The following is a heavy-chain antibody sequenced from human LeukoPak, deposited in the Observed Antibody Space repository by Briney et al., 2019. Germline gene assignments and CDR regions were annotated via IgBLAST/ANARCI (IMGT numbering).Heavy chain of an antibody. Sequence: GESLKISCKGSGYSFTSYWIGWVRQMPGKGLEWMGIIYPGDSETRYSPSFQGQVTISADKSISTAYLQWSSLKASGTAIYYCARHGDDCSSTSCYYYYYYGMDVWGQGTTVTVSS. CDR1: GYSFTSYW. CDR2: IYPGDSET. J-gene: IGHJ6*02. V-gene: IGHV5-51*01. CDR3: ARHGDDCSSTSCYYYYYYGMDV. D-gene: IGHD2-2*01.